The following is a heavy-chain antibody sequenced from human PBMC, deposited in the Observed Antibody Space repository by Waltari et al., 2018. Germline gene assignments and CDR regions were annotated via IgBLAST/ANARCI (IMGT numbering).Heavy chain of an antibody. CDR1: RSAFINDF. D-gene: IGHD6-19*01. Sequence: LVESGGDVVQSGKSLRLSCLSCRSAFINDFMYWVRQSPGKGLEWVSAMSYDGYSKYYADSVKGRFTISRDDSLNTVYLQLDSLTVEDTAIYYCAREGYTSGRAGIFDYWGQGTLVTVSS. CDR3: AREGYTSGRAGIFDY. V-gene: IGHV3-30-3*01. J-gene: IGHJ4*02. CDR2: MSYDGYSK.